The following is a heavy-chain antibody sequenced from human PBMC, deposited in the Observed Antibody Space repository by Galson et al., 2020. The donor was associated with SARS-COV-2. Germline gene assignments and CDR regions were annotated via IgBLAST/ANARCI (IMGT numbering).Heavy chain of an antibody. Sequence: GGSLRLSCAASGFTFSSYAMSWVRQAPGKGLEWVSAISGSGGSTYYADSVKGRFTISRDNSKNTLYLQMNSLRAEDTAVCYCAKDREGTTAHDYWGQGTLVTVSS. CDR3: AKDREGTTAHDY. CDR1: GFTFSSYA. J-gene: IGHJ4*02. V-gene: IGHV3-23*01. CDR2: ISGSGGST. D-gene: IGHD1-7*01.